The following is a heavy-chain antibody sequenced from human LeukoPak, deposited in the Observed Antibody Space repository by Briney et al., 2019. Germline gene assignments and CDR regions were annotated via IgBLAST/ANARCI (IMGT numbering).Heavy chain of an antibody. J-gene: IGHJ6*03. CDR3: ARDPPFYYYMDV. CDR2: FYTTGTT. Sequence: ASETLSLTCTVSGGSISSYYWSWIRQPAGKGLEWIGRFYTTGTTKYNPSLKSRVTISVDTSKKQFSLKLTSVSAADTAVYYCARDPPFYYYMDVWGKGTTVTVSS. V-gene: IGHV4-4*07. CDR1: GGSISSYY.